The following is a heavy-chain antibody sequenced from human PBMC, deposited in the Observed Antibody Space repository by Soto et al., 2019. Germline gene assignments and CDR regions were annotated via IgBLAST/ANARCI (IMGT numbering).Heavy chain of an antibody. J-gene: IGHJ6*02. CDR1: GYSIASGYY. CDR2: IYHAGSV. Sequence: ETLSVTCSVSGYSIASGYYWSWIRQSPGKGLEWIGSIYHAGSVYYNPSLNSRVAVSLDTSKNHFSLKLTSVTAEDTAVYYCARTFEYYGMDVWGQGTKVTVYS. CDR3: ARTFEYYGMDV. V-gene: IGHV4-38-2*01. D-gene: IGHD3-9*01.